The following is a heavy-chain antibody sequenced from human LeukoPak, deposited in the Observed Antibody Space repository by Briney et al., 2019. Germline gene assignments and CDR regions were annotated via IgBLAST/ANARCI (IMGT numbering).Heavy chain of an antibody. CDR2: IRSKAYGRTT. V-gene: IGHV3-49*04. Sequence: TGGSLRLSCTASGFTFGDYAMSWVRQAPGKGLEWVGFIRSKAYGRTTEYAASVEGRFTISRDDSKSIAYLQMNSLKTEDTAVYYCTTQRDGYNYEKDYWGQGTLVTVSS. CDR3: TTQRDGYNYEKDY. CDR1: GFTFGDYA. D-gene: IGHD5-24*01. J-gene: IGHJ4*02.